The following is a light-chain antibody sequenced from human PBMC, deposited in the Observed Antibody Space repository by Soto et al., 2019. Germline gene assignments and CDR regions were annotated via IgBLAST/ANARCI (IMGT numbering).Light chain of an antibody. Sequence: ETVMTQSPATLSESQGERATLSCRASKSVSNNLAWYQQKPGQAPRLLIYGAAARATGIPARFSGSGFGTEFTLTISSLQSEDSAVYYCQHYNEWPLTFGGGTKGEIK. J-gene: IGKJ4*01. CDR3: QHYNEWPLT. CDR1: KSVSNN. V-gene: IGKV3-15*01. CDR2: GAA.